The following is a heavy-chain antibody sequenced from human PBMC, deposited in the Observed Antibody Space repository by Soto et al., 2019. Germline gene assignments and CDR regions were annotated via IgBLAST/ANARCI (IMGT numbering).Heavy chain of an antibody. CDR2: INAGNGKT. Sequence: QVQLVQSGVAVKKPGASVKVSCKASGYTFTTYAMHWVRQAPGQRLEWMGWINAGNGKTKYSQKFQGRVTITRDTSATTAYMELSSLRSEDTAVYYCARAGDDCSTTNRYMIDYWGQGTLVTVSS. D-gene: IGHD2-2*02. CDR3: ARAGDDCSTTNRYMIDY. V-gene: IGHV1-3*01. CDR1: GYTFTTYA. J-gene: IGHJ4*02.